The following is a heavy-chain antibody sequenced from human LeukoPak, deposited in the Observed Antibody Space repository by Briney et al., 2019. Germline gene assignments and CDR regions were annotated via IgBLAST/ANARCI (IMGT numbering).Heavy chain of an antibody. D-gene: IGHD6-13*01. Sequence: EGSLRLSCAASGFTFSTYAMSWVRQAPGKGLEWVSGISGSGGTTHYADSVKGRFTISRDNSKNTLYLQLSSLRAEDTAVYYCAKSTGYSTTGRDFDSWGRGTLVTVSS. CDR1: GFTFSTYA. CDR2: ISGSGGTT. CDR3: AKSTGYSTTGRDFDS. V-gene: IGHV3-23*01. J-gene: IGHJ4*02.